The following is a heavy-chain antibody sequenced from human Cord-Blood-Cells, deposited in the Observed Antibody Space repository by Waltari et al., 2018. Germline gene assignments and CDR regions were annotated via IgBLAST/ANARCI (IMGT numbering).Heavy chain of an antibody. Sequence: LVESGGGVVQPGRSLRLSCAASGFTFSSYGMHWVRQAPGKGLEWVAVISYDGSNKYYADSVKGRFTISRDNSKNTLYLQMNSLRAEDTAVYYCAKSLHPLHYTVTTVHSQSYYYYGMDVWGQGTTVTVSS. J-gene: IGHJ6*02. CDR3: AKSLHPLHYTVTTVHSQSYYYYGMDV. CDR2: ISYDGSNK. CDR1: GFTFSSYG. V-gene: IGHV3-30*18. D-gene: IGHD4-4*01.